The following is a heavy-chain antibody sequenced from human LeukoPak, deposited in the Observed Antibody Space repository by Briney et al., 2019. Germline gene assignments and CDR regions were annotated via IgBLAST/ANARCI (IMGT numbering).Heavy chain of an antibody. V-gene: IGHV3-73*01. J-gene: IGHJ4*02. CDR2: IRIKTNSYAT. CDR1: GFTFSGSE. CDR3: TTLDFDC. Sequence: GGSRKLSCEASGFTFSGSEMHWVRKASWKGLEWVGRIRIKTNSYATAYAASVKGRFTISRDDSKNTAYLQMNSLKTEDTAVYYCTTLDFDCWGQGTLVTVSS.